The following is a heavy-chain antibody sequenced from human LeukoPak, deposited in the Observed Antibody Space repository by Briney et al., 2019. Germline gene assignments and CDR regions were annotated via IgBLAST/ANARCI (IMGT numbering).Heavy chain of an antibody. CDR3: ARGPNSSGWYSGDAFDI. CDR1: GYTFTSYD. CDR2: MNPNSGNT. Sequence: GASVKVSCKASGYTFTSYDINWVRQATGQGLEWMGWMNPNSGNTGYAQKFQGRVTTTRNTSISTAYMELSSLRSEDTAVYYCARGPNSSGWYSGDAFDIWGQGTMVTVSS. V-gene: IGHV1-8*03. D-gene: IGHD6-19*01. J-gene: IGHJ3*02.